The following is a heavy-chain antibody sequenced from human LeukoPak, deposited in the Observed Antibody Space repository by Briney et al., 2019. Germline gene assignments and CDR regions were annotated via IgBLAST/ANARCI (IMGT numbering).Heavy chain of an antibody. V-gene: IGHV4-4*02. CDR2: VYHSGDT. CDR1: GASFSSCNW. CDR3: ARGEQRGSGTVHFDS. Sequence: SETLSLTCAVSGASFSSCNWWRCVRQPPGKGLEWIGEVYHSGDTNYNPSLRSRVTISADRSNNQFSLRLNSVTAADTAVFYCARGEQRGSGTVHFDSWGPGNLVTVSS. D-gene: IGHD3-10*01. J-gene: IGHJ4*02.